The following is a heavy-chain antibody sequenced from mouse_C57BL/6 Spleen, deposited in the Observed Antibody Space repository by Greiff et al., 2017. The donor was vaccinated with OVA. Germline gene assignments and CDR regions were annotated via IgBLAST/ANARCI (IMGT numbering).Heavy chain of an antibody. CDR3: ARYCVTFAMDY. J-gene: IGHJ4*01. CDR2: IRNKANGYTK. V-gene: IGHV7-3*01. Sequence: EVHLVESGGGLVQPGGSLSLSCAASGFTFTDYYMSWVRQPPGKALEWLGFIRNKANGYTKEYSASVKGRFTISRDNSHSLLYLQMNALIAEYSATYYCARYCVTFAMDYWGQVTSVPVSS. D-gene: IGHD2-12*01. CDR1: GFTFTDYY.